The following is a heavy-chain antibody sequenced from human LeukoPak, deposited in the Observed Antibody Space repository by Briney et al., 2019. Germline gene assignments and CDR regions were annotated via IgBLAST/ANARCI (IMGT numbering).Heavy chain of an antibody. J-gene: IGHJ4*02. D-gene: IGHD6-6*01. CDR2: IYASGST. V-gene: IGHV4-4*09. Sequence: PSETLSLTCTVSGGSIRSFYWSWIRQPPGKGLEWIAYIYASGSTNYDPSLKSRVTISVDTSKNQFSLKVTSVTAADTAVYYCARHRQYSSSSLHFWGQGTLVTVSS. CDR1: GGSIRSFY. CDR3: ARHRQYSSSSLHF.